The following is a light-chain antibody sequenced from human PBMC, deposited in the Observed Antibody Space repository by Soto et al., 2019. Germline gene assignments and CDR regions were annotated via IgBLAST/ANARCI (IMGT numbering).Light chain of an antibody. J-gene: IGLJ2*01. Sequence: QSALTQPPSASGSPGQSVTISCTGTSSDVGGYNYVSWYQQHPGKAPKVIIYDVIKRPSGVPDRFSGSKSGNTASLTVSGRQTEDDADYYCASPAGSSAVFGGETQLAVL. V-gene: IGLV2-8*01. CDR3: ASPAGSSAV. CDR1: SSDVGGYNY. CDR2: DVI.